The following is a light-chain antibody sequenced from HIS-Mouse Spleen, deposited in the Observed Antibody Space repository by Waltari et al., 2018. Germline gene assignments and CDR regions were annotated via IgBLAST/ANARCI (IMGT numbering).Light chain of an antibody. CDR1: SSDVGGYNY. CDR2: DVS. CDR3: SSYTSSSTLV. V-gene: IGLV2-14*03. J-gene: IGLJ1*01. Sequence: QSALTQPASVSGSPGQSITISCTGTSSDVGGYNYVSWYQQHPGKAPKLMISDVSHRPSGVTKRCSGSKSGNTASLTISGLQAEDEADYYCSSYTSSSTLVFGTGTKVTVL.